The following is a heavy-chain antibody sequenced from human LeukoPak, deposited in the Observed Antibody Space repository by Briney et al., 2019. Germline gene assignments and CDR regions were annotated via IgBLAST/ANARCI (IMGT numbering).Heavy chain of an antibody. D-gene: IGHD2-2*01. J-gene: IGHJ3*01. V-gene: IGHV2-5*02. CDR2: IYWDDDK. CDR3: ALYWSSTSCYHAFDV. Sequence: SGPTLVKPTQTLTLTCTFSGFSLSPSGVGVGWIRQPPGKALEWLALIYWDDDKRYSPSLKSRLTITKDTSKNQVVLTMTNMDPVDTATYYCALYWSSTSCYHAFDVWGQGTMVTVSS. CDR1: GFSLSPSGVG.